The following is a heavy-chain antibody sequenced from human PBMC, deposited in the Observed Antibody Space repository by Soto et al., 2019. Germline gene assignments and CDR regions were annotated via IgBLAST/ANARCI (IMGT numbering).Heavy chain of an antibody. J-gene: IGHJ5*02. V-gene: IGHV4-4*02. Sequence: SETLSLTCAVSGGSISSSNWWSWVRQPPGKGLEWIGEIYHSGSTNYNPSLKSRVTISVDKSKNQFSLKLSSVTAADTAVYYCARDRGVVPAAILSTFRSKKYNWFDPWGQGTLVTVSS. CDR1: GGSISSSNW. CDR3: ARDRGVVPAAILSTFRSKKYNWFDP. D-gene: IGHD2-2*01. CDR2: IYHSGST.